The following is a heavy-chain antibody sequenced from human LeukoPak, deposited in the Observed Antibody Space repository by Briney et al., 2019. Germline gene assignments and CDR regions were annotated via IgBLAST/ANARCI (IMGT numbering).Heavy chain of an antibody. CDR2: IYYSGST. CDR1: GGSISNKY. CDR3: ARDWGVEGRPGYMDV. D-gene: IGHD6-6*01. V-gene: IGHV4-59*01. Sequence: PSETLSLTCTVSGGSISNKYWSWIRQPPGKGLEWIGDIYYSGSTKYNPSPKSRVTILVDTSKNQVSLQQSSVTAADTAVYFCARDWGVEGRPGYMDVWGKGTTVTVSS. J-gene: IGHJ6*03.